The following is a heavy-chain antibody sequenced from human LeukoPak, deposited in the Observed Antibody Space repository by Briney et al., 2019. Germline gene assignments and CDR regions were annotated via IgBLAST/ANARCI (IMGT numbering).Heavy chain of an antibody. Sequence: GGSLRLSCAASGFAFSTYYIHWVRQPPGKGLEWVAVISYDGGNMYYADSVKGRFTISRDNSKNTLYLQMNSLRPEDTAVYYCAKSLSSGWSSYYFGDWGQGTLVTVSS. CDR3: AKSLSSGWSSYYFGD. D-gene: IGHD6-19*01. J-gene: IGHJ4*02. V-gene: IGHV3-30*18. CDR1: GFAFSTYY. CDR2: ISYDGGNM.